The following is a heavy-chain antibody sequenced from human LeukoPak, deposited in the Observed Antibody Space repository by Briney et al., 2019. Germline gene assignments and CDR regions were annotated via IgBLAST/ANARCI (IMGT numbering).Heavy chain of an antibody. CDR2: IYYSGST. Sequence: SETLSLTCTVSGGSISSYYWSWIRQPPGKGLEWIGYIYYSGSTNYNPSLKSRVTISVDTSKDQFSLKLSSVTAADTAVYYCARGSSGWYGEAGYWGQGTLVTVSS. CDR3: ARGSSGWYGEAGY. J-gene: IGHJ4*02. CDR1: GGSISSYY. D-gene: IGHD6-19*01. V-gene: IGHV4-59*08.